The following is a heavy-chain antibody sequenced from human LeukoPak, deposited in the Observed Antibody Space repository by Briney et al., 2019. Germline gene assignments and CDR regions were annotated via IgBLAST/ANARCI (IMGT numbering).Heavy chain of an antibody. CDR1: GYTFTGYY. D-gene: IGHD5-24*01. V-gene: IGHV1-2*02. CDR2: INPNSGDT. J-gene: IGHJ4*02. Sequence: ASVKVACKASGYTFTGYYIHWVRQAPGQGREWMAWINPNSGDTNYLQKFQDRVTMNRNTSISTAYMGLSGLRTDDTAVYFCGRAALGMAADYWGQGTLVTVSS. CDR3: GRAALGMAADY.